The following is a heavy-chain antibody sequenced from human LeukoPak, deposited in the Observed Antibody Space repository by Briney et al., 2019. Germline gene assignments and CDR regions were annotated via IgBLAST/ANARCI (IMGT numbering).Heavy chain of an antibody. Sequence: PGGSLRLSCAASGFTFNSYDMSWVRQAPGKGLEWVSGISSSGSPTYYADAVKGRFSVSRDNSKNTLHLQMNSLRAEDTAVYYCAKIVAPRGYSYGLRRYFDLWGRGTLVTVSS. CDR2: ISSSGSPT. V-gene: IGHV3-23*01. CDR1: GFTFNSYD. J-gene: IGHJ2*01. CDR3: AKIVAPRGYSYGLRRYFDL. D-gene: IGHD5-18*01.